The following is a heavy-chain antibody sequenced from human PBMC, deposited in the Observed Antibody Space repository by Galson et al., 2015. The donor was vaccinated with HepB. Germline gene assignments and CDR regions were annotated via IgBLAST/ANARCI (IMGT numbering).Heavy chain of an antibody. J-gene: IGHJ6*02. D-gene: IGHD3-10*01. V-gene: IGHV3-48*04. Sequence: SLRLSCAASGFTFSSYSMNWVRQAPGKGLEWVSYISSSSSTIYYADSVKGRFTISRDNAKNSLYLQMNSLRAEDTAVYYCARARITMVRGVIRRGSGSGGMDVWGQGTTVTVSS. CDR2: ISSSSSTI. CDR3: ARARITMVRGVIRRGSGSGGMDV. CDR1: GFTFSSYS.